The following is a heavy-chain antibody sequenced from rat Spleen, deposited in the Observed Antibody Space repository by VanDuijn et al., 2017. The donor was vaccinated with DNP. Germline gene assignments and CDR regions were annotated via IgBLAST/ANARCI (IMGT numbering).Heavy chain of an antibody. CDR2: MWYDGDT. D-gene: IGHD1-12*02. V-gene: IGHV2-34*01. J-gene: IGHJ4*01. CDR1: GFSVTSYS. CDR3: TRDQDYYSDGGYYPTMDA. Sequence: QVQLKESGPGLVQPSETLSLNCTVSGFSVTSYSVSWVRQPSGRGPEWMGRMWYDGDTAYNSALKSRLSISRDTSKNQVFLKMNSLQIDDTGTYYCTRDQDYYSDGGYYPTMDAWGQGTSVTVSS.